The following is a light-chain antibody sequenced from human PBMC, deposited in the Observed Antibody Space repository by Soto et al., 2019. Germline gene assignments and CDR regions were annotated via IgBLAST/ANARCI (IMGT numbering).Light chain of an antibody. CDR3: CSYAGSSDKYV. Sequence: QSALTQPRSVSASPGQSVTISCTGTSSDVGGNNYVSWYQQYPGKAPKLMIYDVTKRPSGVPDRFSGSKSSNTASLTISGLQAEDEADYYCCSYAGSSDKYVYGAGTNVTVL. CDR2: DVT. CDR1: SSDVGGNNY. V-gene: IGLV2-11*01. J-gene: IGLJ1*01.